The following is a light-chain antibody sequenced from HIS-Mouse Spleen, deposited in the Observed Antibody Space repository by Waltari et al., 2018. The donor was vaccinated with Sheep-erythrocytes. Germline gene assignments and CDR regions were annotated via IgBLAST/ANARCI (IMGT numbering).Light chain of an antibody. V-gene: IGLV3-1*01. Sequence: SYELTQPPSVSVSPGQTASITCSGDKLGDKYACWYHQKPGQSPVLVTDQDSKRPPGIPERFSGSNSGNTATLTISGTQAMDEADYYCQAWDSSTVVFGGGTKLTVL. CDR1: KLGDKY. J-gene: IGLJ2*01. CDR3: QAWDSSTVV. CDR2: QDS.